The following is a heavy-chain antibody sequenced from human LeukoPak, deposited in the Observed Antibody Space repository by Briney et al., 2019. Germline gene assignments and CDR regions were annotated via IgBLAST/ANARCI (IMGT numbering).Heavy chain of an antibody. J-gene: IGHJ4*02. CDR1: GGSVSDSSFY. CDR3: ARCLATGGRVSFDY. Sequence: PSETLSLTCTVSGGSVSDSSFYWGWIRQPPGKGLERIGSIHSSGNTNYAPSLNSRVTLSVDTSKNQFSLHLSSVTAADTAVYYCARCLATGGRVSFDYWGQGTVVTVSS. D-gene: IGHD6-13*01. CDR2: IHSSGNT. V-gene: IGHV4-39*01.